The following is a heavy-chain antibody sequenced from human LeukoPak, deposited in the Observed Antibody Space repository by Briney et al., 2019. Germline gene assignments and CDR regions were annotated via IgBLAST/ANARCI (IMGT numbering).Heavy chain of an antibody. D-gene: IGHD2-2*01. J-gene: IGHJ4*02. CDR2: MNPNSGNT. V-gene: IGHV1-8*03. CDR3: ARDCSSTSCYAGFDY. CDR1: GYTFTSYD. Sequence: ASVKVSCKASGYTFTSYDINWVRQATGQGLEWMGWMNPNSGNTGYAQKFQGRVTITRNTSISTAYMELSSLRSEDTAAYYCARDCSSTSCYAGFDYWGQGTLVTVSS.